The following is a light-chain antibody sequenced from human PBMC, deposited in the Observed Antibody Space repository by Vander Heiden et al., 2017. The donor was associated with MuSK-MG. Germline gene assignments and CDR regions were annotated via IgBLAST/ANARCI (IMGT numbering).Light chain of an antibody. CDR1: QSVSSY. CDR2: EAS. J-gene: IGKJ5*01. V-gene: IGKV3-11*01. Sequence: VLTQSPATLSLSPGERATLSCRARQSVSSYLAWYQQKPGQAPRLLIYEASNRATGIPVRFSGSGSGTDFTLTISSLEPEDFAVYYCQQRVNWPITFGQGTRLEIK. CDR3: QQRVNWPIT.